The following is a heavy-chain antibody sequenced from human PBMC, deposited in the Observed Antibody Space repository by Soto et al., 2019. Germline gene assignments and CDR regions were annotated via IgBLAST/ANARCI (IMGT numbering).Heavy chain of an antibody. CDR3: ARDPVQYFDFWSGHFPHWFDP. V-gene: IGHV3-23*01. J-gene: IGHJ5*02. CDR2: IKGSGGET. CDR1: GFTFSSYG. Sequence: GGSLRLSCAASGFTFSSYGMSWVRQAPGKGLEWVATIKGSGGETFYADSVKGRFTISRDNAKNSLYLQMNSLRDEDTAVYYCARDPVQYFDFWSGHFPHWFDPWGQGTLVTVSS. D-gene: IGHD3-3*01.